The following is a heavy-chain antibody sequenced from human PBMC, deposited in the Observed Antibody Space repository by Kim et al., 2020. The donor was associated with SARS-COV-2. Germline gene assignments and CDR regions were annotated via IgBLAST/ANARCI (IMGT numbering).Heavy chain of an antibody. V-gene: IGHV3-9*01. D-gene: IGHD6-19*01. CDR1: KFTFDDYA. Sequence: GGSLSLSCAASKFTFDDYAMHWVRQAPGKGLEWVSGISWNSGSIGYADSVKGRFTISRDNAKNSLYLQMNSLRAEDTALYYCAKDSSSGWSPKYYFDYWG. CDR3: AKDSSSGWSPKYYFDY. J-gene: IGHJ4*01. CDR2: ISWNSGSI.